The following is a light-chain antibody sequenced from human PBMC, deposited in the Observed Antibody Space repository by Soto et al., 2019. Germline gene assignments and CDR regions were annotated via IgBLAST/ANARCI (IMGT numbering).Light chain of an antibody. V-gene: IGLV1-44*01. CDR2: ENN. J-gene: IGLJ1*01. CDR3: AGWDGSLKGFV. Sequence: QSVLTQPPSASGAPGQRVTIYCCGSASNIGRDPVNWYQQVPGTAPKLRIYENNHRPSGVPDRFSGSKSGTSASLVISGLQSEDEAEYFCAGWDGSLKGFVFGTGTKLTVL. CDR1: ASNIGRDP.